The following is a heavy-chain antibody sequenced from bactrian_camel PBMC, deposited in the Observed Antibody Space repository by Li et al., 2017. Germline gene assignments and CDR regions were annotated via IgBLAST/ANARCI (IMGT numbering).Heavy chain of an antibody. D-gene: IGHD3*01. CDR1: VDNYGRYC. Sequence: HVQLVESGGGSVQPGESLKLSCAASVDNYGRYCMGWFRQAPGKEREGVATILTGDGSTNYADSVKGRFTISQDSAKRTLYLQMNSLKPEDTAMYYCAVASLIVSGTYCSVRSGYRYWGQGTQVTVS. V-gene: IGHV3S1*01. CDR3: AVASLIVSGTYCSVRSGYRY. CDR2: ILTGDGST. J-gene: IGHJ4*01.